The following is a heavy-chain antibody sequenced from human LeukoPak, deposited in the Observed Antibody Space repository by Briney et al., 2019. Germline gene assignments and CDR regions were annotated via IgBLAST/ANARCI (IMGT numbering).Heavy chain of an antibody. CDR1: GGSFSGYY. D-gene: IGHD3-22*01. CDR3: ARRYYDSSGYYTYYFDY. J-gene: IGHJ4*02. CDR2: INHSGST. Sequence: SETLSLTCAVYGGSFSGYYWSRIRQPPGKGLEWIGEINHSGSTNYNPSLKSRVTISVDTSKNQFSLKLSSVTAADTAVYYCARRYYDSSGYYTYYFDYWGQGTLVTVSS. V-gene: IGHV4-34*01.